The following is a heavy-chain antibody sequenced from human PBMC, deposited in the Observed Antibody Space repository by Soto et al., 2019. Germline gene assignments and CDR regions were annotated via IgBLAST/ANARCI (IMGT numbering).Heavy chain of an antibody. CDR2: ISSSSSNI. CDR1: GFTFSSYS. D-gene: IGHD3-22*01. J-gene: IGHJ4*02. V-gene: IGHV3-21*01. CDR3: ARLTSYASSGYYCY. Sequence: EVQLVESGGGLVKPGGSLRLSCAASGFTFSSYSMHWVRQAPGKGLEWVSSISSSSSNIYYADSVKGRFTISRDNAKNSLYLQMNSLRAEDTAVYYCARLTSYASSGYYCYWGQGTLVTVSS.